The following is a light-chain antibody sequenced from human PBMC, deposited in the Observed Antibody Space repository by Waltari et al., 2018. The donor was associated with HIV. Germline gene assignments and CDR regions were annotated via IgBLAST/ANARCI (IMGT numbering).Light chain of an antibody. J-gene: IGLJ1*01. CDR1: SSDIGSFAY. V-gene: IGLV2-11*01. CDR2: EVN. Sequence: QSALTQPRSVSGSPGQSVTISCTGTSSDIGSFAYVSWYQQYPGKAPQVIIYEVNQRPSGVPDRFTGSKSGITASLTISGLQGEDEADYYCCSYAGAYTYVFGTGTKVNVL. CDR3: CSYAGAYTYV.